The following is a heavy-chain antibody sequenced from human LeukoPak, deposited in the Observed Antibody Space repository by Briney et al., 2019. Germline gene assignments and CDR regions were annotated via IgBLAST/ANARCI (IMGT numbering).Heavy chain of an antibody. Sequence: SETLSLTCAVYGGSFSGYCWSWIRQPPGKGLEWIGEINHSGSTNYNPSLKSRVTISVDTSKNQFSLKLSSVTAADTAVYYCARRRIAGKNNWFDPWGQGTLVTVSS. CDR2: INHSGST. J-gene: IGHJ5*02. V-gene: IGHV4-34*01. CDR3: ARRRIAGKNNWFDP. D-gene: IGHD6-13*01. CDR1: GGSFSGYC.